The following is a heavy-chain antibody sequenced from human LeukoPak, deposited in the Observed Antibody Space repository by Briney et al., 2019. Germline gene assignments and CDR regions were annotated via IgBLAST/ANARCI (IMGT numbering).Heavy chain of an antibody. CDR2: IGESGSPV. D-gene: IGHD1-26*01. V-gene: IGHV3-48*03. CDR3: ARIGSTGTYNRDFQY. Sequence: GGSLRLSCGGSGFIFRDFDMTWVRQTAGRGLGWLSYIGESGSPVFYADSVKGRFSVSGDNAKRSLFLQMNGLRVEDTGIYYCARIGSTGTYNRDFQYWGPGTLVVVSS. CDR1: GFIFRDFD. J-gene: IGHJ1*01.